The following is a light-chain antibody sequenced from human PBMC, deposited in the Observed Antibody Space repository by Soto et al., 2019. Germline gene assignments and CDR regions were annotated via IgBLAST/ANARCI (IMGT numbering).Light chain of an antibody. CDR3: AAWDDSLNGPV. V-gene: IGLV2-14*01. Sequence: QSVLTQPASVSGSPGQSITISCTGTSSDVGGYNYVSWYQQHPGKAPKLMIYDVSNRPSGVSNRFSGSKSGTSASLAISGLQSEDEADYYCAAWDDSLNGPVFGGGTKLTVL. CDR2: DVS. J-gene: IGLJ2*01. CDR1: SSDVGGYNY.